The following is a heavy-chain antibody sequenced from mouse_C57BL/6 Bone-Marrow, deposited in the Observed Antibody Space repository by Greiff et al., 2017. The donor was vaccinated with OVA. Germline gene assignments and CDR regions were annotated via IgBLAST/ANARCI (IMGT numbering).Heavy chain of an antibody. Sequence: EVKLEESGGGLVQPGGSLKLSCAASGIAFSRYWMSWVRRAPGKGLEWIGEINPDSSTINYAPSLKDKFIISRDNAKNTLYLQMSKVRSEDTALYYCARPLLLRGAMDYWGQGTSVTVSA. CDR2: INPDSSTI. J-gene: IGHJ4*01. D-gene: IGHD1-1*01. V-gene: IGHV4-1*01. CDR3: ARPLLLRGAMDY. CDR1: GIAFSRYW.